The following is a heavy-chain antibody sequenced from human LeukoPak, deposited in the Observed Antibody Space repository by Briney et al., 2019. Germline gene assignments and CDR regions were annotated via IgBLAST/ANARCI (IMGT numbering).Heavy chain of an antibody. CDR2: ISGSGGST. CDR1: GFTFSSYA. V-gene: IGHV3-23*01. D-gene: IGHD6-19*01. J-gene: IGHJ1*01. CDR3: AISSGWYFPAEYFQH. Sequence: PGGSLRLSCAASGFTFSSYATSWVRQAPGKGLEWVSAISGSGGSTYYADSVKGRFTISRDNSKNTLYLQMNSLRAEDTAVYYCAISSGWYFPAEYFQHWGQGTLVTVSS.